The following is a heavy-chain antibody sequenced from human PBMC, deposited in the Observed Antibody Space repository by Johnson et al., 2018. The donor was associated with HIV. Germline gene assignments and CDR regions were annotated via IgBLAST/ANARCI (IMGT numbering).Heavy chain of an antibody. CDR3: ARAGVGAGAFDI. J-gene: IGHJ3*02. D-gene: IGHD1-26*01. V-gene: IGHV3-13*01. CDR2: IGTAGDT. Sequence: LEWVSAIGTAGDTYYPGSVKGRFTISRDNSKNTLYLQMNSLRAGDTAVYYCARAGVGAGAFDIWGQEAVVTVSS.